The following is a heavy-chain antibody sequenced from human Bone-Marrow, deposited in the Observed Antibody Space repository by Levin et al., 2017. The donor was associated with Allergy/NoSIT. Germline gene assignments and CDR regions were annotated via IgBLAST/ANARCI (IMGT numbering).Heavy chain of an antibody. Sequence: GGSLRLSCATSGFTFSSYWMHWVRQTPGKGLVWVSRIKTDGSTTNYADSVKGRFTISRDNAKNTLYLHMNSLRVEDTAVYYCARGYFESSAYTYGGWGHGTLVSVSS. CDR3: ARGYFESSAYTYGG. J-gene: IGHJ4*01. V-gene: IGHV3-74*01. D-gene: IGHD3-16*01. CDR1: GFTFSSYW. CDR2: IKTDGSTT.